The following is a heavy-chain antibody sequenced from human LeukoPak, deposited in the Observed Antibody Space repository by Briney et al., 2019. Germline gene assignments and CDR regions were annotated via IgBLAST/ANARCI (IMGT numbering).Heavy chain of an antibody. Sequence: GGSLRLSCAVSGFTFRNYAIHWVRQAPGKGLEWVAFISYDGNVKYYADSVKGRFTISRDNSKNTLYLQMNSLRAEDTAVYYCGIGGWLVIDYWGQGTLVTVSS. V-gene: IGHV3-30-3*01. D-gene: IGHD6-19*01. CDR1: GFTFRNYA. J-gene: IGHJ4*02. CDR2: ISYDGNVK. CDR3: GIGGWLVIDY.